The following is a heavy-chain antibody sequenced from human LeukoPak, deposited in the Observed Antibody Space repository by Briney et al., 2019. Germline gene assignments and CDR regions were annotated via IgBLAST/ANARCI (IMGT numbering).Heavy chain of an antibody. CDR2: ISVGSVST. D-gene: IGHD3-16*01. J-gene: IGHJ4*02. CDR3: AKRSYDPLYYLDY. CDR1: GFTFNTYA. Sequence: PGGSLRLSCAASGFTFNTYAMSWVRQAPGRGLEWVSGISVGSVSTKYADSVQGQFTISRDSSKNTLSLQMNSLRAEDTAVYYCAKRSYDPLYYLDYWGQGTLVTVSS. V-gene: IGHV3-23*01.